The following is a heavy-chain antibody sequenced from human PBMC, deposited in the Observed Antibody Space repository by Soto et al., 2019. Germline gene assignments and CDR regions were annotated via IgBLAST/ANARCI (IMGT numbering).Heavy chain of an antibody. CDR2: ISAYNGNT. CDR3: ARDLSTRTIVVVTAGYYYYYGIDG. J-gene: IGHJ6*02. D-gene: IGHD2-2*01. CDR1: GYTFTSYG. V-gene: IGHV1-18*04. Sequence: ASVKVSCKASGYTFTSYGISWVRQAPGQGLEWMGWISAYNGNTNYAQKLQGRVTMTTDTSTSTAYMELRSLRSDDTAVYYCARDLSTRTIVVVTAGYYYYYGIDGWGQGTRVTVYS.